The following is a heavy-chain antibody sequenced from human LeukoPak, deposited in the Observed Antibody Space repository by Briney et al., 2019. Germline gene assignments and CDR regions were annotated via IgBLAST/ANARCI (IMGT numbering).Heavy chain of an antibody. J-gene: IGHJ6*03. CDR2: INWNGAST. CDR1: GFTFDDYD. Sequence: GGSLRLSCAASGFTFDDYDMSWVRQVPGKGLEWVSAINWNGASTGYADSVKGRFTISRDNAKSSLYLQMNSLSAEDTALYFCARDVEYSNIYFYYYIDVWGKGTTVTVSS. V-gene: IGHV3-20*04. D-gene: IGHD6-6*01. CDR3: ARDVEYSNIYFYYYIDV.